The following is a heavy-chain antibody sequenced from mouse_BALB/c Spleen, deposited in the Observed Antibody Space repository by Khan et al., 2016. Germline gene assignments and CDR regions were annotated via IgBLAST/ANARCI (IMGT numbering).Heavy chain of an antibody. J-gene: IGHJ3*01. CDR3: ARKGAYYGSSSPFAY. CDR2: ISSGGGII. CDR1: GFAFSSYD. Sequence: EVELVESGGGLVKPGGSLQLSCAASGFAFSSYDMSWVRQTPEKRLEWVAYISSGGGIIYYPDTVKGRFTISRDNAKDTLYLQMSSLKSEDTAMYYCARKGAYYGSSSPFAYWGQGTLITVSA. V-gene: IGHV5-12-1*01. D-gene: IGHD1-1*01.